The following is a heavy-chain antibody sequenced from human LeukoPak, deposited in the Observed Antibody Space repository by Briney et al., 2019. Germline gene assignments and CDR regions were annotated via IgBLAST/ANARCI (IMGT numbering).Heavy chain of an antibody. V-gene: IGHV1-2*04. CDR2: INPNSGGT. Sequence: GASVKVSCKASGYTFTDYYMHWVRQAPGQGLEWMGWINPNSGGTNYAQKFQGWVTMTRDTSISTAYMELSRLRSDDTAVYYCARGPIYDARREYFDYWGQGTLVTVSS. J-gene: IGHJ4*02. CDR1: GYTFTDYY. CDR3: ARGPIYDARREYFDY. D-gene: IGHD3-22*01.